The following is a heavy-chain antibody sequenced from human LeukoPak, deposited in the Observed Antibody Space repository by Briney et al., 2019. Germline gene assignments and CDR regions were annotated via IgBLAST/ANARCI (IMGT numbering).Heavy chain of an antibody. CDR3: ARVGYSRHYYYGMDV. J-gene: IGHJ6*02. CDR1: GGSISSYY. V-gene: IGHV4-59*01. CDR2: TYYSGST. D-gene: IGHD2-15*01. Sequence: SETLSLTCTVSGGSISSYYWSWIRQPPGKGLEWIGYTYYSGSTNYNPSLKSRVTISVDTSKNQFSLKLSSVTAADTAVYYCARVGYSRHYYYGMDVWGQGTTVTVSS.